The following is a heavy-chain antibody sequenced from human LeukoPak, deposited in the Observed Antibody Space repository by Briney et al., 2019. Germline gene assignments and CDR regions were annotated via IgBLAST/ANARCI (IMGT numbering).Heavy chain of an antibody. V-gene: IGHV5-51*01. J-gene: IGHJ4*02. CDR1: GYSFTNYW. CDR2: IYPDDSDT. D-gene: IGHD6-6*01. CDR3: ARQRDYSSSSGYFDY. Sequence: HGESLKISCKGSGYSFTNYWIGWVRQMPGKGLEWMGIIYPDDSDTRYSPSFQGQVTISTVKSLSTAYLQWSSLKASDTAMYYCARQRDYSSSSGYFDYWGQGTLVTVSS.